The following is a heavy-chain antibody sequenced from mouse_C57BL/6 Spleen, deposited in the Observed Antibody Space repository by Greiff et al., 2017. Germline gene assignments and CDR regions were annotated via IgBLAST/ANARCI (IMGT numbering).Heavy chain of an antibody. CDR3: ARSTGSVGYFDV. J-gene: IGHJ1*03. Sequence: VKLMESGPGLVQPSQSLSITCTVSGFSLTSYGVHWVRQSPGKGLEWLGVIWRGGSTDYNAAFMSRLSITKDNSKSQVFFKMNSLQADETAIYYCARSTGSVGYFDVWGTGTTVTVSS. D-gene: IGHD4-1*02. V-gene: IGHV2-5*01. CDR2: IWRGGST. CDR1: GFSLTSYG.